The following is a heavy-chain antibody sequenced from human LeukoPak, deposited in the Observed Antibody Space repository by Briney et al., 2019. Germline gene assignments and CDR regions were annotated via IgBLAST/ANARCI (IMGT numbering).Heavy chain of an antibody. CDR2: IWYDGSNK. J-gene: IGHJ4*02. V-gene: IGHV3-33*01. CDR1: GFTFSSYG. Sequence: GGSLRLSCAASGFTFSSYGMHWVRQAPGKGLEWVAVIWYDGSNKYYADSVKGRFTISRDNSKNTLYLQMNSLKTEDTAVYYCTTGLTYYYDSSGFDYWGQGTLVTVSS. CDR3: TTGLTYYYDSSGFDY. D-gene: IGHD3-22*01.